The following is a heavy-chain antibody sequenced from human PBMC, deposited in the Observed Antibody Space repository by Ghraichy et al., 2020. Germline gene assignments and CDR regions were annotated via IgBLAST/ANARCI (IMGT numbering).Heavy chain of an antibody. CDR3: ARGEDSPPNYFYYYMDV. J-gene: IGHJ6*03. CDR2: INI. Sequence: GESLNISCAASGFAFSDYTMNWVRQAPGKGLEWVSSINIYSADSVKGRFSISRDNVDILFLEMSSLRADDTAVYYCARGEDSPPNYFYYYMDVWGTGTTVTVSS. V-gene: IGHV3-21*01. CDR1: GFAFSDYT. D-gene: IGHD1-26*01.